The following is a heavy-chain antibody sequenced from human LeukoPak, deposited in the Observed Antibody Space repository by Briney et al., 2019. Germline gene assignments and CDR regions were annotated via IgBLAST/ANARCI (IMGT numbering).Heavy chain of an antibody. CDR2: IYYSGST. Sequence: SETLSLTCTVSGGSISSYYCRWIRQPPGKGLGWIGYIYYSGSTNYNPSLKSRVTISVDTSKNQFSLKLSSVTAADTAVYYCAAVLWFGEAEGYAFDIWGQGTMVTVSS. CDR1: GGSISSYY. CDR3: AAVLWFGEAEGYAFDI. J-gene: IGHJ3*02. V-gene: IGHV4-59*01. D-gene: IGHD3-10*01.